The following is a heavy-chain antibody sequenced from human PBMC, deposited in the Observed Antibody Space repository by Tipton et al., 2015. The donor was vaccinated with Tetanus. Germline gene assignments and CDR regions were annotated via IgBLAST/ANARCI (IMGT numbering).Heavy chain of an antibody. J-gene: IGHJ6*03. Sequence: TLSLTCTVSGGSISSSSYYWGWIRQPPGKGLEWIGSIYYSGSTYYSPSLKSRLTISVDTSKNQFSLKLSSVTAADTAVYYCARHVEQLVPYYYYYTDVWGEGTTVTVSS. D-gene: IGHD6-6*01. CDR1: GGSISSSSYY. CDR3: ARHVEQLVPYYYYYTDV. V-gene: IGHV4-39*01. CDR2: IYYSGST.